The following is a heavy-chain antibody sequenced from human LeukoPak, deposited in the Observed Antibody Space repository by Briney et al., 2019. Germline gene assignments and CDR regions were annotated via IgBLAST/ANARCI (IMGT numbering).Heavy chain of an antibody. V-gene: IGHV3-20*04. CDR1: GFTFDDYG. CDR3: AREYYYDSSGYVIDAFDI. CDR2: INWNGGST. D-gene: IGHD3-22*01. Sequence: PGGSLRLSCAASGFTFDDYGMSWVRQAPGKGLEWVSGINWNGGSTGYADSVKGRFTISRDNAKNSLYLQMNSLRAEDTALYYCAREYYYDSSGYVIDAFDIWGQGTMVTASS. J-gene: IGHJ3*02.